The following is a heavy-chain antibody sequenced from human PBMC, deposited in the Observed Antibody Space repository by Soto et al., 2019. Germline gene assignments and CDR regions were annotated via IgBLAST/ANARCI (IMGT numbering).Heavy chain of an antibody. D-gene: IGHD6-6*01. Sequence: QVQLQQWGAGLLKPSENLSLTCAVYGGSFSGYYWSWIRQPPGKGLVWIGEINHSGSTNYNPALKSRVTVSVDTTKNQFALQLSSVTAADTAVYYCASSIAARRRGDYWGQGTLVTVSS. V-gene: IGHV4-34*01. CDR3: ASSIAARRRGDY. CDR1: GGSFSGYY. J-gene: IGHJ4*02. CDR2: INHSGST.